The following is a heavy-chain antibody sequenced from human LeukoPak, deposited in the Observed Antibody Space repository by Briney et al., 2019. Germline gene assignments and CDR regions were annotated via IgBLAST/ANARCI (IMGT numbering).Heavy chain of an antibody. D-gene: IGHD6-19*01. CDR3: ATWGIAVAGTFDY. CDR1: GVPLSNSY. Sequence: PSETLSLTCTVSGVPLSNSYWSWIRQPPGKGLEWVWCIYYSGSTNYNPTFNIRGAISVDTAKKQFSLKLSSVTAAETAVYYCATWGIAVAGTFDYWGEGTLVTVST. V-gene: IGHV4-59*08. CDR2: IYYSGST. J-gene: IGHJ4*02.